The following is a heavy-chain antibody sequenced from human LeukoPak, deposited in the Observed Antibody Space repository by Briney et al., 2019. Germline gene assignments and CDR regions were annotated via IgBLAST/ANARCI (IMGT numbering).Heavy chain of an antibody. CDR2: ISGSGGNA. CDR3: ARGMSATSGYLELEY. Sequence: GGSLRLSCAASGFTFSSYAMSWVRPSPGKGLEWVSAISGSGGNAYSADSVKGRCTIYRDNSLQTLFLHMNSLRAEDTAVYYCARGMSATSGYLELEYWGQGALVSVST. CDR1: GFTFSSYA. D-gene: IGHD3-22*01. V-gene: IGHV3-23*01. J-gene: IGHJ4*02.